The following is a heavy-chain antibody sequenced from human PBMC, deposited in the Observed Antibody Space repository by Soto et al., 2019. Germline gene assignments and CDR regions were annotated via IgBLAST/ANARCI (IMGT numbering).Heavy chain of an antibody. CDR2: ISAYNGNT. D-gene: IGHD2-2*01. Sequence: ASLKVSCKASGYTFTSYGISWVRQAPGQGLEWMGWISAYNGNTNYAQKLQGRVTMTTDTSTSTAYMELRSLRSDDTAVYYCARLYCISNRWYLGMDVWGQGTTVTVSS. CDR3: ARLYCISNRWYLGMDV. CDR1: GYTFTSYG. J-gene: IGHJ6*02. V-gene: IGHV1-18*01.